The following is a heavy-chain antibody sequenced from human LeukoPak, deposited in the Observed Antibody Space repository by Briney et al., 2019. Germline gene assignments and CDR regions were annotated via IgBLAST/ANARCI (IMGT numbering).Heavy chain of an antibody. D-gene: IGHD3-3*01. CDR3: ARPGSDFWSGYYY. V-gene: IGHV4-39*01. CDR1: GGSISSSSYY. J-gene: IGHJ4*02. Sequence: SETLSLTCTVSGGSISSSSYYWGWIRQPPGKGLEWIGSIYYSGSTYYNPSLKSRVTISVDTSKNQFSLKLSSVTAADTAVYYCARPGSDFWSGYYYWGQGTLVTVSS. CDR2: IYYSGST.